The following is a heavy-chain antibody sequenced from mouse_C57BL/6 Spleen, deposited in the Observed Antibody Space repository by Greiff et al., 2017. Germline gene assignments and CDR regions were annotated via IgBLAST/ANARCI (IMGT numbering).Heavy chain of an antibody. V-gene: IGHV5-17*01. J-gene: IGHJ4*01. Sequence: EVHLVESGGGLVKPGGSLKLSCAASGFTFSDYGMHWVRQAPEKGLEWVAYISSGSSTIYYADTVKGRFTISRDNAKNTLVLQMTSLRSEDTAMYYCARDDDYDDYAMDYWGQGTSVTVSS. CDR3: ARDDDYDDYAMDY. D-gene: IGHD2-4*01. CDR1: GFTFSDYG. CDR2: ISSGSSTI.